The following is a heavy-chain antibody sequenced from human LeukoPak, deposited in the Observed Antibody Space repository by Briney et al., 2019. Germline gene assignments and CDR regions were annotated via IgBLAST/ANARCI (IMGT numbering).Heavy chain of an antibody. J-gene: IGHJ3*02. CDR3: ARVLPPSGSYARRSNGGGAFDI. CDR1: GYTFTGYY. CDR2: INPNSGGT. Sequence: ASVKVSCKASGYTFTGYYMYWVRQAPGQGLEWMGWINPNSGGTNYAQKFQGRVTMTRDTSISTAYMELSRLRSDDTAVYYCARVLPPSGSYARRSNGGGAFDIWGQGTMVTVSS. D-gene: IGHD1-26*01. V-gene: IGHV1-2*02.